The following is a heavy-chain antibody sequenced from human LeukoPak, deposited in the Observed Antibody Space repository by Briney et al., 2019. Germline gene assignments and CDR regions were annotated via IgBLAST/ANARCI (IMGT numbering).Heavy chain of an antibody. V-gene: IGHV3-7*01. D-gene: IGHD1-26*01. CDR3: ARRGSYNYYYYYMDV. CDR1: GFTFSSYW. Sequence: GGSLRLSCAASGFTFSSYWMSWVRQAPGKGLEWVANIKQDGSEKYYVDSVKGRFTISRDNTKNSLYLQMNSLRAEDTAVYYCARRGSYNYYYYYMDVWGKGTTVTVSS. CDR2: IKQDGSEK. J-gene: IGHJ6*03.